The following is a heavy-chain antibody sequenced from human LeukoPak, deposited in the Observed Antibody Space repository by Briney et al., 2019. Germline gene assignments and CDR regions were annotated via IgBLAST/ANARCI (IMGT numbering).Heavy chain of an antibody. J-gene: IGHJ6*02. V-gene: IGHV4-61*08. CDR1: GGSVNSDGHF. CDR2: SYHRGSY. D-gene: IGHD6-19*01. Sequence: SETLSLTCTVSGGSVNSDGHFWSWIRQPPGKGLEWIGYSYHRGSYSYNPSPKSRVTISLDMSKSQFSLKLSSVTAADTAVHFCAKNRGWYAMDVWGQGTAVTVSS. CDR3: AKNRGWYAMDV.